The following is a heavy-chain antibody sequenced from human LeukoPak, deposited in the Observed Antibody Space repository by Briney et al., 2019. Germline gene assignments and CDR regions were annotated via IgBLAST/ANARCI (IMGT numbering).Heavy chain of an antibody. CDR1: GYSISSGYY. Sequence: SETLSLTCAVSGYSISSGYYWGWIRQPPGKGLEWIGSIYYSGSTYYNPSLKSRVTISVDTSKNQFSLKLTSVTAADTAVYYFARVTYYYDSAADYWGQGTLVTVSS. CDR2: IYYSGST. CDR3: ARVTYYYDSAADY. V-gene: IGHV4-38-2*01. J-gene: IGHJ4*02. D-gene: IGHD3-22*01.